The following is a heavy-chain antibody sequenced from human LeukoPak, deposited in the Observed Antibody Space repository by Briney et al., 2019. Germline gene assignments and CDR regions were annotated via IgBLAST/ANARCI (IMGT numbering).Heavy chain of an antibody. J-gene: IGHJ6*03. CDR3: ATVRSYYYYMDV. Sequence: ATVKVSCKASGYTFTSYGITWVRQAPGQGLEWMGWISGYNGNTNYAQKLQGRVTMTTDTSTDTAYMELSSLRSEDTAVYYCATVRSYYYYMDVWGKGTTVTVSS. CDR2: ISGYNGNT. CDR1: GYTFTSYG. V-gene: IGHV1-18*01.